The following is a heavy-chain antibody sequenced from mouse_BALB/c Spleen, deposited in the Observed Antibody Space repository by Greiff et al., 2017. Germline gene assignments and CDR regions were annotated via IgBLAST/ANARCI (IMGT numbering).Heavy chain of an antibody. Sequence: EVMLVESGGGLVQPGGSRKLSCAASGFTFSSFGMHWVRQAPEKGLEWVAYISSGSSTIYYADTVKGRFTISRDNPKNTLFLQMTSLRSEDTAMYYCARSGYEGYYAMDYWGQGTSVTVSS. V-gene: IGHV5-17*02. CDR3: ARSGYEGYYAMDY. CDR2: ISSGSSTI. CDR1: GFTFSSFG. J-gene: IGHJ4*01. D-gene: IGHD2-14*01.